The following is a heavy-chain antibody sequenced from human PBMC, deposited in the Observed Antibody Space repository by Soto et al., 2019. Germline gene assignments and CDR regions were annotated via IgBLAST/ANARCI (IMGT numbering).Heavy chain of an antibody. D-gene: IGHD6-13*01. J-gene: IGHJ4*02. CDR1: GFTFSSYA. V-gene: IGHV3-23*01. Sequence: PGGSLRLSCAASGFTFSSYAMSWVRQAPGKGLEWVSAISGSGGSTYYADSVKGRFTISRDNSKNTLYLQMNSLRAEDTAVYYCAKSVLWRRGLGQQLTRFDYWGQGTLVTVSS. CDR3: AKSVLWRRGLGQQLTRFDY. CDR2: ISGSGGST.